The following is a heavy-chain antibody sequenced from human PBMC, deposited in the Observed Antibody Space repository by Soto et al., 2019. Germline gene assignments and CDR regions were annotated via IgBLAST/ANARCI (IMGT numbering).Heavy chain of an antibody. J-gene: IGHJ5*02. CDR2: IYYSGST. CDR1: GGSISSSSYY. CDR3: ARIPMTRVTTGWFDP. V-gene: IGHV4-39*01. Sequence: QLQLQESGPGLVKPPETLSLTCTVSGGSISSSSYYWGWIRQPPGKGLEWIGSIYYSGSTYYNPSLKSRVTISVDTSKNQFSLKLSSVTAADTAVDYCARIPMTRVTTGWFDPWGQGTLVTVSS. D-gene: IGHD4-17*01.